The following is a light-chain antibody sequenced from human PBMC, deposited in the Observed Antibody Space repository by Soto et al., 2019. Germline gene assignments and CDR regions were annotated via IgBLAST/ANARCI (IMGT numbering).Light chain of an antibody. CDR2: DVS. V-gene: IGLV2-14*03. CDR1: SSDVGAYNY. J-gene: IGLJ1*01. CDR3: SSYTSINTEV. Sequence: QSVLTQPASVSGSPVQSITISCTGTSSDVGAYNYVSWYQHHPGKAPKLIIYDVSDRPSGVSNRFSASKSGNTASLAISGLQAEDEADYYCSSYTSINTEVFGTGTKVTVL.